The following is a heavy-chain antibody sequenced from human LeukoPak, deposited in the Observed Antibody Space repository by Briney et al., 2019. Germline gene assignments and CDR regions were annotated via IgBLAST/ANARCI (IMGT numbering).Heavy chain of an antibody. J-gene: IGHJ4*02. Sequence: SETLFLTCTVSGGSISSHYWSWIRQPPGKGLEWIGYIYYSGSTNYNPSLKSRVTISVDTSKNQFSLKLSSVTAADTAVYYCARRAYDSSGYSDPFDYWGQRTLVTVSS. CDR2: IYYSGST. V-gene: IGHV4-59*11. CDR3: ARRAYDSSGYSDPFDY. CDR1: GGSISSHY. D-gene: IGHD3-22*01.